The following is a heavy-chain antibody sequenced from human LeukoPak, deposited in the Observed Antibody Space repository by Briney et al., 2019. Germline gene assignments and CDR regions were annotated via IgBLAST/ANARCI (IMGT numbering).Heavy chain of an antibody. CDR1: GVRFSRTW. V-gene: IGHV3-74*01. Sequence: GGSLRLSCAASGVRFSRTWMHWVRQAQGKGLVWVAHINSDGTTTSFADFVGGRFTICRDTTQGPAYLQVNSLRAEHTAVFLCATDGSYGRPFGGQGTGVSV. D-gene: IGHD3-16*01. J-gene: IGHJ4*02. CDR2: INSDGTTT. CDR3: ATDGSYGRPF.